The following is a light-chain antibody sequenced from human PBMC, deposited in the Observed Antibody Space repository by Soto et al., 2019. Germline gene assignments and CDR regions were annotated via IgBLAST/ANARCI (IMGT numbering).Light chain of an antibody. Sequence: QSVLTQPPSASGTPGQRVTLSCSGSSSNIGSNTVNWYQQLPGTAPKLHIYSNNQRPSGVPDRFSGSKSGTSASLAISGLQSEDEADYYCEAWDDSLSGYVVFGGGTKLTVL. CDR3: EAWDDSLSGYVV. V-gene: IGLV1-44*01. CDR2: SNN. CDR1: SSNIGSNT. J-gene: IGLJ2*01.